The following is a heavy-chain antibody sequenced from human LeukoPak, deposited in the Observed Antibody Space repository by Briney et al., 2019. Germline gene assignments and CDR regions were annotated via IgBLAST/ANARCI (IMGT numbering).Heavy chain of an antibody. V-gene: IGHV1-18*01. Sequence: ASVKVSCKASGYTFTSYGISWVRQAPGQGLEWMGWISAYNGNTNYAQKLQGRVTMTTDTSTSTAYMELRSLRSDDTAVYYCARDRYSSGANYFDYWGQGTLVTVSS. CDR3: ARDRYSSGANYFDY. CDR2: ISAYNGNT. J-gene: IGHJ4*02. CDR1: GYTFTSYG. D-gene: IGHD6-19*01.